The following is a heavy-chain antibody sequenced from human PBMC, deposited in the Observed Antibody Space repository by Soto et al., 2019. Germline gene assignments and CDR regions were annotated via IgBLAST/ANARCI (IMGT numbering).Heavy chain of an antibody. J-gene: IGHJ3*02. D-gene: IGHD1-26*01. Sequence: EVQLVESGGGLVKPGGSLRLSCAASGFTFSSYSMNWVRQAPGKGLEWVSSISSSSSYIYYADSVKGRFTISRDNAKNSLYLQMNSLRAEDTAVYYCARDQMAGATRSGHDAFDIWGQGRMVTVSS. CDR2: ISSSSSYI. CDR3: ARDQMAGATRSGHDAFDI. V-gene: IGHV3-21*01. CDR1: GFTFSSYS.